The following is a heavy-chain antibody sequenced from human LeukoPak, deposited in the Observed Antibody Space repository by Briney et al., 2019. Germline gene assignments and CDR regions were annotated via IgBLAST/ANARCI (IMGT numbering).Heavy chain of an antibody. V-gene: IGHV3-30*02. CDR2: IRYDGSNK. Sequence: PGGSLRLSCAASGFTFSSYGIHWVRQAPGKWLEWVAFIRYDGSNKYYADSVKGRFTISRDNSKNTLYLQMNSLRAEDTAVYYCAKDTMPPLARFGLWEQGTLVTVSS. CDR3: AKDTMPPLARFGL. CDR1: GFTFSSYG. D-gene: IGHD2-2*01. J-gene: IGHJ5*02.